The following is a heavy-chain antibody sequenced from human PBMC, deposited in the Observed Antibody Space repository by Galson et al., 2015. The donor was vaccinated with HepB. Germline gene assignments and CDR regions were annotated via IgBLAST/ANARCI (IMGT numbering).Heavy chain of an antibody. CDR1: GYTFTGYY. V-gene: IGHV1-2*02. D-gene: IGHD3-3*01. Sequence: SVKVSCKASGYTFTGYYIHWVRQAPGQGLEWMGWINPNSGGTNYTQKFQGRVTMTRDTSISTAYMELSRLRSDDTAVYYCARAFYDFWSGYYTPYYFDYWGLGTLVTVSS. J-gene: IGHJ4*02. CDR2: INPNSGGT. CDR3: ARAFYDFWSGYYTPYYFDY.